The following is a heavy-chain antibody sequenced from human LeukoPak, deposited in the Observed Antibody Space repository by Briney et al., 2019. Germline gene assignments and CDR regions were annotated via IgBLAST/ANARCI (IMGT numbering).Heavy chain of an antibody. CDR2: INHSGST. CDR1: GGSFSDYY. Sequence: SETLSLTCAVYGGSFSDYYWSWIRRPPGKGLEWIGEINHSGSTNYNPSLKSRVTISVDTSKNQFSLKLSSVTAADTAVYYCARGPRFTMVRGVINGAFDIWGQGTMVTVSS. CDR3: ARGPRFTMVRGVINGAFDI. D-gene: IGHD3-10*01. J-gene: IGHJ3*02. V-gene: IGHV4-34*01.